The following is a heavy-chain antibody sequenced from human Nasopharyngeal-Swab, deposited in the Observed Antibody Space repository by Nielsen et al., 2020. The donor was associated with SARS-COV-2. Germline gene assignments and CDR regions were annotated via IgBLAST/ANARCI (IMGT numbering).Heavy chain of an antibody. D-gene: IGHD5-18*01. Sequence: GESLKISCVASGFTFSNYWMHWVRQAPGKGLMWVSRIKTDGSSPICADSVKDRFTISRDNAKNTLYLQMNSLRVDDTAVYYCARHRGSGYSYGWGTQTFDYWGQGTLVTVSS. CDR2: IKTDGSSP. V-gene: IGHV3-74*01. J-gene: IGHJ4*02. CDR3: ARHRGSGYSYGWGTQTFDY. CDR1: GFTFSNYW.